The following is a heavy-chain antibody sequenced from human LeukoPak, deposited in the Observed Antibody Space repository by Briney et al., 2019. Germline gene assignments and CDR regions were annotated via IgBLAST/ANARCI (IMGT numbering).Heavy chain of an antibody. CDR1: GYTFSGNY. J-gene: IGHJ4*02. Sequence: ASVKVSFKASGYTFSGNYIHWVRQAPGQGLEWMAWINPKSGGTKYAQKFQGRVTMTRDTSMTTAHMEMSSLRSDDTAVYYCAKEGAVASFDYWGQGTLVTVSS. D-gene: IGHD6-19*01. CDR3: AKEGAVASFDY. V-gene: IGHV1-2*02. CDR2: INPKSGGT.